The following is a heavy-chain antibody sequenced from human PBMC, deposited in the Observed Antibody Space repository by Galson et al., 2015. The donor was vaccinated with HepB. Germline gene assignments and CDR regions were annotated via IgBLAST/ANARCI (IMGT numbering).Heavy chain of an antibody. D-gene: IGHD6-13*01. J-gene: IGHJ6*02. V-gene: IGHV1-3*01. CDR3: SRYSSSWKGPSYGMDV. CDR2: INAGNGNT. Sequence: SVKVSCKASGYTFTSYAMHWVRQAPGQRLEWMGWINAGNGNTKYSQKFQGRVTITRDTSASTAYMELSSLRSEDTAVYYCSRYSSSWKGPSYGMDVWGQGTTVTVSS. CDR1: GYTFTSYA.